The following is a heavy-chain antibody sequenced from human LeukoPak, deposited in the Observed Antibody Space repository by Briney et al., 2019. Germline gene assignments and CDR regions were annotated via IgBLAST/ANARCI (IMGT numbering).Heavy chain of an antibody. D-gene: IGHD5-12*01. J-gene: IGHJ6*02. CDR3: AKGAYGYYYYGMDV. CDR2: ISGSGGST. Sequence: GGSLRLSCAASGFTFSNYAMSWVRQAPGKGLQWVSAISGSGGSTYYADSVKGRFTISRDNSKNTLFLQINSLRAEDTAVYYCAKGAYGYYYYGMDVWGRGTTVTVSS. CDR1: GFTFSNYA. V-gene: IGHV3-23*01.